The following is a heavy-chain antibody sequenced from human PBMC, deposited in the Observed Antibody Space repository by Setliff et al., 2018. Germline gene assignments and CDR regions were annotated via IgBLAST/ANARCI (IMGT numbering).Heavy chain of an antibody. D-gene: IGHD3-22*01. J-gene: IGHJ6*03. CDR1: GGTFRSYS. CDR3: VREGVDSRSSTDYRYYMDV. V-gene: IGHV1-69*05. Sequence: SVKVSCKASGGTFRSYSISWVRQAPGQGLEWMGGIIPNFGTTSYAQKFQGRVTINTDESTNTAYMELSSLRSDDTAVYYCVREGVDSRSSTDYRYYMDVWGKGTTVTVSS. CDR2: IIPNFGTT.